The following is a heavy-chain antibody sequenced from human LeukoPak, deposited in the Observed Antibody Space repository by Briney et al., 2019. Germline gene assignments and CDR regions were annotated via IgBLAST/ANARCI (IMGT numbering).Heavy chain of an antibody. J-gene: IGHJ4*02. D-gene: IGHD3-10*01. V-gene: IGHV3-23*01. Sequence: PGGSLRLSCAASGFTFTNYAMSWVRQTAGKGLEWVSSTSRYGEVTFYADSVKGRFTISRDNSKSTLYLLMDSLRVDDTAIYYCAIDRPDYDGRDGLYYTRGGDSWGRGTLVTVSS. CDR2: TSRYGEVT. CDR1: GFTFTNYA. CDR3: AIDRPDYDGRDGLYYTRGGDS.